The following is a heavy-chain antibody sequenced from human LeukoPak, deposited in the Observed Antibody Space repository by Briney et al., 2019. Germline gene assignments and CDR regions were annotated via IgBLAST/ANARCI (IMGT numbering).Heavy chain of an antibody. CDR1: AFTFSHYG. V-gene: IGHV3-33*01. Sequence: PGGSLRLSCAASAFTFSHYGMHWVRQAPGKGLEWVAVIWYDGSNKYYADSVKGRFTISRDNSKNTLYLQMNSLRAEDTAVYYCARDTEWELLWGYFDYWGQGTLVTVSS. CDR2: IWYDGSNK. D-gene: IGHD1-26*01. CDR3: ARDTEWELLWGYFDY. J-gene: IGHJ4*02.